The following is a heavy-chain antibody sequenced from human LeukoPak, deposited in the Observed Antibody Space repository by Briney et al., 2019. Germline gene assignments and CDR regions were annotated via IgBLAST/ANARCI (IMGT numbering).Heavy chain of an antibody. V-gene: IGHV1-24*01. CDR1: GYTLTELS. CDR3: ATGPISPYYDSWSGYCPFDY. CDR2: FDPEDGEA. Sequence: ASVKVSCKVSGYTLTELSMHWVRQAPGKGLEWMGGFDPEDGEAIYAQKFQGRVTMTEDTSTDTAYMELSSLRSEDTAVYYCATGPISPYYDSWSGYCPFDYWGQGTLVTVSS. D-gene: IGHD3-3*01. J-gene: IGHJ4*02.